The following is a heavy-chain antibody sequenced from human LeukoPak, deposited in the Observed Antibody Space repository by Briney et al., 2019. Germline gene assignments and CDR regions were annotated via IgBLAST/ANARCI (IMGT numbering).Heavy chain of an antibody. Sequence: ASVKVSCKVSGYTLTELSMHWVRQAPGKGLEWMGGFDPEDGETIYAQKFQGGVTMTEDTSTDTAYMELSSLRSEDTAVYYCATAPIVVVPAAISDYGMDVWGQGTTVTVSS. CDR3: ATAPIVVVPAAISDYGMDV. CDR1: GYTLTELS. V-gene: IGHV1-24*01. D-gene: IGHD2-2*01. J-gene: IGHJ6*02. CDR2: FDPEDGET.